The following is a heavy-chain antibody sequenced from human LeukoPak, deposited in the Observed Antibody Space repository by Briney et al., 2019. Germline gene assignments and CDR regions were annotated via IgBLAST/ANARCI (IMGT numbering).Heavy chain of an antibody. J-gene: IGHJ4*02. CDR3: ARGQRGLPY. CDR2: IYFSGST. Sequence: SETLSLTCTVSGGSINTYYWSWIRQPPGKGLEWVGYIYFSGSTDPNPSLKSRVTFSVDTSKNQFSLKLSSVTAADTAMYYCARGQRGLPYWGQGILVTVSS. V-gene: IGHV4-59*01. CDR1: GGSINTYY. D-gene: IGHD3/OR15-3a*01.